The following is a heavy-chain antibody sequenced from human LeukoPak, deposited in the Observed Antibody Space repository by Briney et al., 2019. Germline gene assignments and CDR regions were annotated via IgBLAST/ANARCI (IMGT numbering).Heavy chain of an antibody. CDR1: GYTFTSYY. V-gene: IGHV1-46*01. CDR3: ASIYDKNWFDP. Sequence: ASVKVSCKASGYTFTSYYMHWVRQAPGQGLEWMGIINPSGGSTSYAQKFQGRVTMTTDTSTSTAYMELRSLRSDDTAVYYCASIYDKNWFDPWGQGTLVTVSS. CDR2: INPSGGST. D-gene: IGHD3-22*01. J-gene: IGHJ5*02.